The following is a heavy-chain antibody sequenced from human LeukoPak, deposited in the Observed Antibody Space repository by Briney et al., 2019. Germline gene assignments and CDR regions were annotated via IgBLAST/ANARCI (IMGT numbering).Heavy chain of an antibody. V-gene: IGHV4-34*01. CDR3: ARGQPPLLRY. J-gene: IGHJ4*02. Sequence: SETLSLTCAVYGGSFSGYYWSWIRQPPGKGLEWIGEINHSGSTNYNPSLKSRVTISVDTSKNQFSLKLSSVTAADTAVYYCARGQPPLLRYWGQGTLVTVSS. CDR1: GGSFSGYY. CDR2: INHSGST.